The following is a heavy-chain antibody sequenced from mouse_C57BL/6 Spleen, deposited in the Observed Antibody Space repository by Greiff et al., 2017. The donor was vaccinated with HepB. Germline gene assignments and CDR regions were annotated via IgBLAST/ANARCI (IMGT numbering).Heavy chain of an antibody. D-gene: IGHD1-1*01. V-gene: IGHV1-76*01. CDR3: ARSHHYYGSSYAWFAY. Sequence: QVQLQQSGAELVRPGASVKLSCKASGYTFTDYYINWVKQRPGQGLEWIARIYPGSGNTYYNEKFKGKATLTAEKSSSTAYMQLSSLTSEDSAVYFCARSHHYYGSSYAWFAYWGQGTLVTVSA. CDR2: IYPGSGNT. J-gene: IGHJ3*01. CDR1: GYTFTDYY.